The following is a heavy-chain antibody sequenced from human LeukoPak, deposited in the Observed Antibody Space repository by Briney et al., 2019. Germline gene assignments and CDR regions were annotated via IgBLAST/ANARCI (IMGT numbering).Heavy chain of an antibody. D-gene: IGHD1-26*01. Sequence: GASVKVSCKASGYTFTGYYMHWVRQAPGQGLEWMGWINPNSGGTNYAQKFQGWVTMTRDTSISTAYMELSRLRSDDTAVHYCARAVKGGSYFRYYYYGMDVWGQGTTVTVSS. CDR2: INPNSGGT. V-gene: IGHV1-2*04. J-gene: IGHJ6*02. CDR3: ARAVKGGSYFRYYYYGMDV. CDR1: GYTFTGYY.